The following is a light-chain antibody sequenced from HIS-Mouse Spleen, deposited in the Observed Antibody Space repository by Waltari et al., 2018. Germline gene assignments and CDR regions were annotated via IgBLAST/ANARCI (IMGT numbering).Light chain of an antibody. J-gene: IGLJ3*02. CDR3: CSYAGSSTWV. CDR1: SSDFGRYNL. V-gene: IGLV2-23*01. Sequence: QSALTQPASVSGSPGQSITIPCPGTSSDFGRYNLVSWYQQPPGKAPKLMLYEGSKRPSGVSNRFSGSKSGNTASLTISGLQAEDEADYYCCSYAGSSTWVFGGGTKLTVL. CDR2: EGS.